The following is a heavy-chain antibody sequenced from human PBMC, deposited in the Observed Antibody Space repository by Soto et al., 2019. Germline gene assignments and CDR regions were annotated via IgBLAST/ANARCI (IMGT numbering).Heavy chain of an antibody. CDR3: ARVGAIAPAEGDY. CDR2: ISGYNNNK. D-gene: IGHD6-13*01. Sequence: QIQLVQSGTEVREPGASVKVSCQASGYTFTSYGIIWVRQAPGQGLELMGWISGYNNNKNYAQKYQARVTMTTDTTPSTAYMELRSLRSDDTAVYYCARVGAIAPAEGDYWGQGTLVTVSS. V-gene: IGHV1-18*01. CDR1: GYTFTSYG. J-gene: IGHJ4*02.